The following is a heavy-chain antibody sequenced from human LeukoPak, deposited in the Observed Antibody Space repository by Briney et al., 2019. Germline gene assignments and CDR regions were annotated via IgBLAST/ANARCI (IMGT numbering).Heavy chain of an antibody. CDR3: ARVLPYDYINRFDR. CDR2: IICRTCTI. J-gene: IGHJ5*02. D-gene: IGHD4-11*01. V-gene: IGHV3-48*01. CDR1: GFTFSTYS. Sequence: PRGSLTLSCAASGFTFSTYSMNWVRRAPGKGLGWVPYIICRTCTIYYADSVKGRFTISRDNAKNSLYLQMNSLRAEDTAVYYCARVLPYDYINRFDRWGQGTLVTVSS.